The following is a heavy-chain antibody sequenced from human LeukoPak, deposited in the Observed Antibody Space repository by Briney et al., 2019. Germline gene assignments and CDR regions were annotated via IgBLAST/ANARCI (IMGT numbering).Heavy chain of an antibody. V-gene: IGHV3-7*05. Sequence: QAGGSLRLSCAAPGFTFSSYWMNWVRQAPGKGLEWVANLKQDGSEKYYVDSVKGRFTISRDNAKSSLYLQMNSLRVEDTAVYYCATSRTLDHWGQGTLVTVS. J-gene: IGHJ4*02. CDR1: GFTFSSYW. CDR3: ATSRTLDH. CDR2: LKQDGSEK.